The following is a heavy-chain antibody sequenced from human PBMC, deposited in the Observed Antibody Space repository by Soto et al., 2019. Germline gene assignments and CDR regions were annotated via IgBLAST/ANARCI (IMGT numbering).Heavy chain of an antibody. V-gene: IGHV3-21*01. J-gene: IGHJ2*01. CDR3: ARDQVAGTRYFDL. D-gene: IGHD6-19*01. Sequence: ETLSLTCAVSSGSISSSNWWSWVRQPPGKGLEWVSSISSSSSYIYYADSVKGRFTISRDNAKNSLYLQMNSLRAEDTAVYYCARDQVAGTRYFDLWGRGTLVTVSS. CDR2: ISSSSSYI. CDR1: SGSISSSNW.